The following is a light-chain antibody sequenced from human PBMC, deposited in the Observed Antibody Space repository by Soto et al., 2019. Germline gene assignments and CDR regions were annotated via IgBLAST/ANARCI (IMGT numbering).Light chain of an antibody. CDR3: QQYNSYSQT. V-gene: IGKV1-5*03. CDR2: KAS. CDR1: QSISSW. Sequence: DIQMTQSPSTLSASVGDRVTITCRASQSISSWLAWYQQKPGKAPKPLIYKASSLESGVPSRFSGSGSGTEYTLTISSLQPDDFATYYCQQYNSYSQTFGQGTKVEIK. J-gene: IGKJ1*01.